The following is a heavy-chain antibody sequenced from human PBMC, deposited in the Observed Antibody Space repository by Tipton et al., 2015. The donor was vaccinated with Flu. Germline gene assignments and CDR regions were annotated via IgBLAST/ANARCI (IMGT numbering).Heavy chain of an antibody. CDR1: GDSIGSDYY. CDR3: ARATTQVVGESYFDV. CDR2: IHQTGST. J-gene: IGHJ2*01. Sequence: LRLSCSVSGDSIGSDYYWGWIRQPPGKGLEWIGNIHQTGSTYYNPSLTSRVTIAVDRTKNQFSLRLTSVTAADAAVYYCARATTQVVGESYFDVWGRGTLVTVSS. D-gene: IGHD3-22*01. V-gene: IGHV4-38-2*02.